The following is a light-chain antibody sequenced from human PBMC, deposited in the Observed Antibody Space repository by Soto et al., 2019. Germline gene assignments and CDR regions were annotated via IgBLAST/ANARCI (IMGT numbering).Light chain of an antibody. CDR3: QPSYTPPYT. J-gene: IGKJ2*01. V-gene: IGKV1-39*01. CDR2: AAS. Sequence: DIPMTQSPSSLSASVGDRVTITCRASQTFGNYLNWYQQKPGKAPKLLIYAASSLQSGVPLRFSVSGSGTDFTLTISSRQSADFVTSYYQPSYTPPYTFGQGTKLEI. CDR1: QTFGNY.